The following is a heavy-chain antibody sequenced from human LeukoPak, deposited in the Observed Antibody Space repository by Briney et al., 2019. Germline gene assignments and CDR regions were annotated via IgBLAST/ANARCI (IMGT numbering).Heavy chain of an antibody. V-gene: IGHV1-2*02. CDR3: ARVFTAGYSSNWYQDY. Sequence: ASVKVSCKASGYTFTGYYMHWVRQAPGQGLEWMGWINPNSGGTNYAQNLQGRVTMTTDTSTNTAYMELRSLRSDDTAVYYCARVFTAGYSSNWYQDYWGQGTLVTVSS. CDR1: GYTFTGYY. D-gene: IGHD6-13*01. CDR2: INPNSGGT. J-gene: IGHJ4*02.